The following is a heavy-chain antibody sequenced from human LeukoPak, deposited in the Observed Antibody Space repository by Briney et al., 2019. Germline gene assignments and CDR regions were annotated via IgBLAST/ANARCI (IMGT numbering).Heavy chain of an antibody. D-gene: IGHD4-11*01. J-gene: IGHJ5*02. Sequence: SVKVSCKASGGTFSSYAISWVRQAPGQGLEWMGGIIPIFGTANYAQKFQGRDTITADKSTSTAYMELSSLRSEDTAVYYCARIPPPHPSNPYGNWFDPWGQGTLVTVSS. V-gene: IGHV1-69*06. CDR3: ARIPPPHPSNPYGNWFDP. CDR1: GGTFSSYA. CDR2: IIPIFGTA.